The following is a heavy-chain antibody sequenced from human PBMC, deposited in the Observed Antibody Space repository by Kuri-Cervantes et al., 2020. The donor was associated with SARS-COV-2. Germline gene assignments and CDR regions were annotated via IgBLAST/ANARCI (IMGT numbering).Heavy chain of an antibody. CDR1: GYTFTSYG. V-gene: IGHV1-8*02. Sequence: ASVKVSCKASGYTFTSYGISWVRQATGQGLEWMGWMNPNSGNTGYAQKFQGRVTMTRNTSISTAYMELRSLRSDDTAVYYCARDYGGNSWGPYYDYYGMDVWGQGTTVTVSS. J-gene: IGHJ6*02. CDR2: MNPNSGNT. D-gene: IGHD4-23*01. CDR3: ARDYGGNSWGPYYDYYGMDV.